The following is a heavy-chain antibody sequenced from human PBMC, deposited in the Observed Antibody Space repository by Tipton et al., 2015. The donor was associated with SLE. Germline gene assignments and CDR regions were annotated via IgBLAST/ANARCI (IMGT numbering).Heavy chain of an antibody. CDR2: IYYSGST. CDR3: ARGTTIFGVVAPYYYMDV. CDR1: GGSISSYY. D-gene: IGHD3-3*01. J-gene: IGHJ6*03. V-gene: IGHV4-59*12. Sequence: TLSLTCTASGGSISSYYWSWIRQPPGKGLEWIGYIYYSGSTNYNPSLKSRVTISVDTSKNQFSLKLSSVTAADTAVYYCARGTTIFGVVAPYYYMDVWGKGTTVTVSS.